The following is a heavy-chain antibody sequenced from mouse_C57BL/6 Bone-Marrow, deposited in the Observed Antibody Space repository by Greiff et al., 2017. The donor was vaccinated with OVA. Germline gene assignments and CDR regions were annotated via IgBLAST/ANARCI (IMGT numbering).Heavy chain of an antibody. V-gene: IGHV1-81*01. CDR3: ARGGYYGRSHDWYFDV. D-gene: IGHD1-1*01. Sequence: QVQLQQSGAELARPGASVKLSCKASGYTFTSYGIRWVKQRTGQGLEWIGEIYPRSGNTYYNEKFKGKATLTAAKSSSTAYMELRSLTSEDSAVYFCARGGYYGRSHDWYFDVWGTGTTVTVAS. CDR2: IYPRSGNT. J-gene: IGHJ1*03. CDR1: GYTFTSYG.